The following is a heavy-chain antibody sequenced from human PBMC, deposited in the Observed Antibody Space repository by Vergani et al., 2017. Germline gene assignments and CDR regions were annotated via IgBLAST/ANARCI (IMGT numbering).Heavy chain of an antibody. CDR1: GGSFTSYY. V-gene: IGHV4-34*01. Sequence: QVQLQQWGGGLLKPSETLSLTCVVNGGSFTSYYWTWIRQSPGEGLGWVGDIDHTGRPDYNPSLKSRLTMSVAKSRNQFSLTLNSVTATDTAIYFCARVNTETNGHLYYYYYMDVWGQGTAVTVS. CDR2: IDHTGRP. D-gene: IGHD4-11*01. J-gene: IGHJ6*03. CDR3: ARVNTETNGHLYYYYYMDV.